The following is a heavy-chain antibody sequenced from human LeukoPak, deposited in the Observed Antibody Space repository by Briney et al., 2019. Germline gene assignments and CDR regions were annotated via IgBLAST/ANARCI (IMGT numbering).Heavy chain of an antibody. J-gene: IGHJ4*02. CDR3: ARGYSYGLYYFDY. D-gene: IGHD5-18*01. V-gene: IGHV5-51*01. CDR1: GYTFTTYW. CDR2: IYPGDSNL. Sequence: GESLKISCEASGYTFTTYWIGWVRQLPGKGLDWVGYIYPGDSNLGHNPSFQGQVTVSVDKSITTAYLQWSSLKASDTAMYYCARGYSYGLYYFDYWGQGTLVTVSS.